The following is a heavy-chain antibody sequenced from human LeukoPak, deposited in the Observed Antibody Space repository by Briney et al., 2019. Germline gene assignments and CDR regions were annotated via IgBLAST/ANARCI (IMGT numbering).Heavy chain of an antibody. J-gene: IGHJ4*02. CDR2: ISASGSAT. CDR3: ARDDENYGSGSYYNVFSY. D-gene: IGHD3-10*01. Sequence: GGSLRLSCAASGFIFSNYGMNWVRQAPGKGLEWVAAISASGSATSYADSVRGRFTISRDNSKSTTYLQMNSLRAEDTAVYYCARDDENYGSGSYYNVFSYWGQGTLVTISS. V-gene: IGHV3-23*01. CDR1: GFIFSNYG.